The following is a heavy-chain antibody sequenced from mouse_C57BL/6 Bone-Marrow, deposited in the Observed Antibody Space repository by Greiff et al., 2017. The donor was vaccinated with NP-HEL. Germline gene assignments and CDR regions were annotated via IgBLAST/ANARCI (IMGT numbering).Heavy chain of an antibody. V-gene: IGHV1-82*01. CDR1: GYAFSSSW. Sequence: VQRVESGPELVKPGASVKISCKASGYAFSSSWMNWVKQRPGKGLEWIGRIYPGAGDTNYNGKFKGKATLTADKSSSTAYMQLSSLTSEDSAVYFCARSGFPYYAMDYWGQGTSVTVSS. CDR2: IYPGAGDT. CDR3: ARSGFPYYAMDY. J-gene: IGHJ4*01.